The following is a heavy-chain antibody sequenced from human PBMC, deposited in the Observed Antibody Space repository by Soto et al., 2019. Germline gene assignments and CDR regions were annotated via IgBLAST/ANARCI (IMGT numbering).Heavy chain of an antibody. Sequence: EVQLLESGGGLVQPGGSLRLSCAASGFTFNDYAMTWVRQAPGKGLEWVSAIGGSGGNRYYAASVRGRFTISRDNSKDTVDLQMNSLRVEDTAVYYCARVASDYINSVDHWGQGILVRVSS. D-gene: IGHD4-4*01. V-gene: IGHV3-23*01. CDR3: ARVASDYINSVDH. CDR1: GFTFNDYA. J-gene: IGHJ4*02. CDR2: IGGSGGNR.